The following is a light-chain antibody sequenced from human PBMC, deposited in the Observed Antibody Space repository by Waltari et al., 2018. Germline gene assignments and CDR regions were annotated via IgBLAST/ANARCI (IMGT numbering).Light chain of an antibody. V-gene: IGLV1-40*01. CDR2: GNN. CDR1: SSNIGAGYD. CDR3: QSYDSSLSGPDWV. Sequence: QSVLTQPPSVSGAPGQRVTISCTGSSSNIGAGYDVHWYQQLPGTAPKLLIFGNNTRPSGVPGRFSGSKSGTSASLAITGLQAEDEADYYCQSYDSSLSGPDWVFGGGTKLTVL. J-gene: IGLJ3*02.